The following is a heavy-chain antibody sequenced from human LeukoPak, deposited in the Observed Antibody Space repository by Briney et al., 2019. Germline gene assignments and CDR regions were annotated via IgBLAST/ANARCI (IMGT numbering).Heavy chain of an antibody. CDR2: IYHSGST. V-gene: IGHV4-30-2*01. CDR3: ARAGGYCSSTSCYVAWFDP. D-gene: IGHD2-2*01. J-gene: IGHJ5*02. Sequence: SETLSLTCAVSGGSISSGGYSWSWIRQLPGKDLEWIVYIYHSGSTYYNPSLKSRVTISVDRSKNQFSLKLSSVTAADTAVYSCARAGGYCSSTSCYVAWFDPWGQGTLVTVSS. CDR1: GGSISSGGYS.